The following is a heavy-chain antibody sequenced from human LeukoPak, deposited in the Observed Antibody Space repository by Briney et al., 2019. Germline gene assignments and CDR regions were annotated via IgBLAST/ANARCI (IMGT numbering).Heavy chain of an antibody. CDR1: GFTFSSYW. D-gene: IGHD3-10*01. J-gene: IGHJ6*03. CDR2: IKQDGSEK. Sequence: PGGSLRLSCAASGFTFSSYWMSWVRQAPGKGLEWVANIKQDGSEKYYADSVKGRFTISRDNAKNSLYLQMNSLRAEDTAVYYCARDPTLWGPEGYYMDVWGKGTTVTVSS. V-gene: IGHV3-7*01. CDR3: ARDPTLWGPEGYYMDV.